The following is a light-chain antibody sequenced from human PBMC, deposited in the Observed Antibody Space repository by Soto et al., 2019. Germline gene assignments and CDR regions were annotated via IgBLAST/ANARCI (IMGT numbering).Light chain of an antibody. CDR2: EVS. CDR1: SSDIGTYDY. CDR3: CSYGGGNNFYV. J-gene: IGLJ1*01. V-gene: IGLV2-8*01. Sequence: ALTQPPSASGSPGQSVTISCTGTSSDIGTYDYVSWYQHLPDKAPKLIIYEVSKRPSGVPDRFSGSKSGNTASLTVSGPQAEDEGDYYCCSYGGGNNFYVFGTGTKV.